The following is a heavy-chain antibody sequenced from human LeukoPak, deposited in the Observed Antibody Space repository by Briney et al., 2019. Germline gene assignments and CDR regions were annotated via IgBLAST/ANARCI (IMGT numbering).Heavy chain of an antibody. CDR2: ISSSSYI. Sequence: GGSLRLSCAASGFTFSSYSMNWVRQAPGKGLEWVSPISSSSYIYYADSVKGRFTISGDNAKNSLYLQMNSLRAEDTAVYYCARDKDHSSGPPHTSSYWGQGTLVTVSS. J-gene: IGHJ4*02. CDR1: GFTFSSYS. CDR3: ARDKDHSSGPPHTSSY. D-gene: IGHD6-19*01. V-gene: IGHV3-21*01.